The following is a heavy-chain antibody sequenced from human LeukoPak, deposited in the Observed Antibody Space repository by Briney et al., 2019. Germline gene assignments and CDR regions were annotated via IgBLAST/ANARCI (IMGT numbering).Heavy chain of an antibody. D-gene: IGHD6-13*01. J-gene: IGHJ6*02. V-gene: IGHV3-7*01. CDR3: ARDPYSSSWYLDYYYYGMDV. Sequence: GGSLRLSCAASGFTFSSYWMSWVSRAPGKGLEWVANIKQDGSEKYYVDSVKGRFTISRDNAKNSLYLQMNSLRAEDTAVYYCARDPYSSSWYLDYYYYGMDVWGQGTTVTVSS. CDR1: GFTFSSYW. CDR2: IKQDGSEK.